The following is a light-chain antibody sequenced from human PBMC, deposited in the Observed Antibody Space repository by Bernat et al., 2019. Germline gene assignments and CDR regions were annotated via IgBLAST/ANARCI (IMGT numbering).Light chain of an antibody. CDR2: LTS. CDR3: EQVIETPFT. J-gene: IGKJ3*01. Sequence: DIVVTQSPLSLSVTPGEPASISCRSSQSLLHSNGYKYLDWYVQKPGQSPQLLIYLTSTRASGVPDRFSGSGSGTDFTLKISRVEPEDVGVYYCEQVIETPFTFGPETKVDIK. V-gene: IGKV2-28*01. CDR1: QSLLHSNGYKY.